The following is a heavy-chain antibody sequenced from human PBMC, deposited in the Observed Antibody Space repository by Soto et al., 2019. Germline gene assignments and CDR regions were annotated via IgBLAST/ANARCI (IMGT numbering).Heavy chain of an antibody. J-gene: IGHJ5*02. CDR1: GGSFSGYY. D-gene: IGHD3-3*01. Sequence: SETLSLTCAVYGGSFSGYYWSWIRQPPGKGLEWIGEINHSGSTNYNPSLKSRVTISVDTSKNQFSLKLSSVTAADTAVYYCARGDYDFCSAPENWFDPWGQGTLVTVSS. CDR2: INHSGST. V-gene: IGHV4-34*01. CDR3: ARGDYDFCSAPENWFDP.